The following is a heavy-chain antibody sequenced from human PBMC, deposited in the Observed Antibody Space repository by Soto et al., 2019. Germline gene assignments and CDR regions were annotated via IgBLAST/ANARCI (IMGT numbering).Heavy chain of an antibody. J-gene: IGHJ6*02. CDR2: IRGFSPYT. V-gene: IGHV3-21*01. CDR3: ARDRGYDAHDYYYNAMDV. Sequence: GGSLRLSCISSGFTFRTYTMNWVRQAPGKGLEWVSGIRGFSPYTFYAESVKGRFTISRDNAKNSLYLQMNSLRAEDTAVYYCARDRGYDAHDYYYNAMDVWGQGTSVTVSS. CDR1: GFTFRTYT. D-gene: IGHD2-15*01.